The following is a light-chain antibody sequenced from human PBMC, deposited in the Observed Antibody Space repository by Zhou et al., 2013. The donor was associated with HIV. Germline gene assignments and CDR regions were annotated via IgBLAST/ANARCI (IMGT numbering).Light chain of an antibody. Sequence: DIQMTQSPSTLSASVGDRVTITCRASQGIGYSLAWYQQKPGKVPKLLIYTASILQSGVPSRFSGMGSGTDFTLTTSSLQPEDVATYYCQKYNSAPRTLGQGTKVEIK. V-gene: IGKV1-27*01. CDR1: QGIGYS. CDR3: QKYNSAPRT. J-gene: IGKJ1*01. CDR2: TAS.